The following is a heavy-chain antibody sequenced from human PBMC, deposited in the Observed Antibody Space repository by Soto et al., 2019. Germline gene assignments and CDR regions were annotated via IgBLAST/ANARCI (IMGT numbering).Heavy chain of an antibody. Sequence: QITLKESGPPLVKPTQTLTLTCTFSGFSLSSSGVGVGWIRQPPGKALEWLALIYWNDDKRYTPSLKSRLTITKDPSNDQVVLTMTNMDPVDTGTYYCAHTGGGAYYSSAMDVWGQGTTVTVSS. CDR3: AHTGGGAYYSSAMDV. CDR1: GFSLSSSGVG. J-gene: IGHJ6*02. CDR2: IYWNDDK. V-gene: IGHV2-5*01. D-gene: IGHD1-26*01.